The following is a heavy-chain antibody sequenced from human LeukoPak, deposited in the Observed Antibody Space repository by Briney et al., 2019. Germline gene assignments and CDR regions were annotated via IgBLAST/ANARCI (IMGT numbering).Heavy chain of an antibody. D-gene: IGHD2-15*01. V-gene: IGHV3-30*18. J-gene: IGHJ4*02. CDR2: ISYDGSNK. CDR1: GFTFSSYG. CDR3: AKESCSGGSCYSEY. Sequence: GGSLRLSCAASGFTFSSYGMHWVRQAPGKGLEWVAVISYDGSNKYYADSVKGRFTISRDNSKNTLYLQMNSLRAEDTAVYYCAKESCSGGSCYSEYWGQGTLVTVSS.